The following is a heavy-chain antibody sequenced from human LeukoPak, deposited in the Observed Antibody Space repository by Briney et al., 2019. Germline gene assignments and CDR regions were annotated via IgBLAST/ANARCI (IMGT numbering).Heavy chain of an antibody. CDR3: ARDHAVYDSSGYPGYFQH. V-gene: IGHV3-11*01. J-gene: IGHJ1*01. Sequence: GGALRLSCAASGFTFSDYYMSWIRQAPGKGLEWVSYISSSGSTIYYADSVKGRFTISRDNAKNSLYLQMNSLRAEDTAVYYCARDHAVYDSSGYPGYFQHWGQGTLVTVSS. CDR2: ISSSGSTI. CDR1: GFTFSDYY. D-gene: IGHD3-22*01.